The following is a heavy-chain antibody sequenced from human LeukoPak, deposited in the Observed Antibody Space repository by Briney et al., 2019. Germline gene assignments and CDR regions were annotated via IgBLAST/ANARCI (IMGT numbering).Heavy chain of an antibody. D-gene: IGHD3-22*01. J-gene: IGHJ4*02. CDR2: ISSRGTNI. CDR3: ARSYDSTGYYYGELDY. Sequence: GGSLRLSCAASGFTFSSYAMSWVRQAPGKGLEWVSYISSRGTNIYYADSVKGRITISRDNAKNSLYLQMNSLRVEDTAVYYCARSYDSTGYYYGELDYWGQGTLVTVSS. V-gene: IGHV3-48*04. CDR1: GFTFSSYA.